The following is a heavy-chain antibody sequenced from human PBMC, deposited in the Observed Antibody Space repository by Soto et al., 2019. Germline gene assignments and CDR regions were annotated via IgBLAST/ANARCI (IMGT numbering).Heavy chain of an antibody. CDR2: IMPIIGTA. CDR3: ARFGHSRSYLIYY. CDR1: GGTFSSYA. V-gene: IGHV1-69*13. J-gene: IGHJ4*01. Sequence: GASVKVSGKASGGTFSSYAITWVRQRPGQGLEWMGGIMPIIGTANYAQKFQGRVTITADESTSTAYMELSSLRSEDTAVYYCARFGHSRSYLIYYWGKGTRGTVSS. D-gene: IGHD6-13*01.